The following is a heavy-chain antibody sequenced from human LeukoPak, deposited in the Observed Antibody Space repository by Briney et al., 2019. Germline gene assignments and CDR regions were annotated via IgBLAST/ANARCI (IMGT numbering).Heavy chain of an antibody. Sequence: PGGSLRLSCAASGFTFSSYSMNWVRQAPGKGLEWVSYISRSSSTIYYADSVKGRFTISRDNAKNTLYLQMNSLRAEDTAVYYCARDRAAADLDYWGQGTLVTVSS. J-gene: IGHJ4*02. CDR2: ISRSSSTI. CDR1: GFTFSSYS. V-gene: IGHV3-48*01. D-gene: IGHD6-13*01. CDR3: ARDRAAADLDY.